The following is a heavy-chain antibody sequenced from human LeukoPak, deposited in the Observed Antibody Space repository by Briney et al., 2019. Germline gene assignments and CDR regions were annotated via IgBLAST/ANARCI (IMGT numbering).Heavy chain of an antibody. V-gene: IGHV3-9*01. Sequence: GRSLRLSCAASGFTFDDYAMHWVRQAPGKGLEWVSGISWNSGSIGYADSVKGRFTISRDNAKNSLYLQMNSLRAEDTALYYWAKVGYSALYGSGGFGYWGQGTLVTVSS. CDR1: GFTFDDYA. D-gene: IGHD3-10*01. CDR2: ISWNSGSI. CDR3: AKVGYSALYGSGGFGY. J-gene: IGHJ4*02.